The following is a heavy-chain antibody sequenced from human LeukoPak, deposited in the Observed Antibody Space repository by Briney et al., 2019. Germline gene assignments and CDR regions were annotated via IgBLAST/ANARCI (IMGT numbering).Heavy chain of an antibody. CDR2: INPNSGGT. Sequence: VASVKVSCKASGYTFTRYYMHWVRQAPGQGLEWMGWINPNSGGTNYAQKFQGRVTMTRDTSISTAYMELSRLRSDDTAVYYCARDSDLHYYDGSGYPDAFDIWGQGAMATVSS. CDR3: ARDSDLHYYDGSGYPDAFDI. V-gene: IGHV1-2*02. D-gene: IGHD3-22*01. J-gene: IGHJ3*02. CDR1: GYTFTRYY.